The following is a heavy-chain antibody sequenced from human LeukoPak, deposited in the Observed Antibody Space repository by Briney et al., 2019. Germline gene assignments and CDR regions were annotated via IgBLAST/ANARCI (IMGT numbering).Heavy chain of an antibody. V-gene: IGHV3-53*01. CDR1: GFTVSSNY. CDR2: IYSGGST. Sequence: GGSLRLSCAASGFTVSSNYMSWVRQAPGKGLEWVSVIYSGGSTYYADSVKGRFTISRDNAKNSLYLQMNSLRAEDTAVYYCARDRYYGSGSYYIKFDYWGQGTLVTVSS. D-gene: IGHD3-10*01. J-gene: IGHJ4*02. CDR3: ARDRYYGSGSYYIKFDY.